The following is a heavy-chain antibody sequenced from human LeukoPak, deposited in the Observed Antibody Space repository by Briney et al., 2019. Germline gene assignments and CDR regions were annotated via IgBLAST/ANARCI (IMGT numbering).Heavy chain of an antibody. D-gene: IGHD6-6*01. J-gene: IGHJ4*02. Sequence: PGGSLRLSCAASGFTFSNYAMSWVRQAPGKGLEWVSGISGSGGSTYYADSVKGRSTISRDNSKNTLFLQINNLRAEDTAVYYCAKDGIHSSSSGNWGQGTLVTVSS. CDR3: AKDGIHSSSSGN. V-gene: IGHV3-23*01. CDR1: GFTFSNYA. CDR2: ISGSGGST.